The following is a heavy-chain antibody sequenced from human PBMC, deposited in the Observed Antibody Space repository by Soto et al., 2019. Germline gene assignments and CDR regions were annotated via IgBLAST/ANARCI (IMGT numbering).Heavy chain of an antibody. Sequence: VGSLRLSCAASGFSVRTNYMSLVRQAPGKGLEWVSVFETGGSIYYADSVKGRFIISRDYAKNTMYLQMNSLRAEDTAVYYCARAGVTPDFFDYWGQGTLVTVSS. D-gene: IGHD2-21*02. V-gene: IGHV3-53*01. CDR2: FETGGSI. CDR3: ARAGVTPDFFDY. CDR1: GFSVRTNY. J-gene: IGHJ4*02.